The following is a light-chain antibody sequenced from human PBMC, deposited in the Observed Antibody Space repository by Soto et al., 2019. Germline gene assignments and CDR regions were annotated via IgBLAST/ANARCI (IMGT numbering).Light chain of an antibody. CDR1: QSVSSSY. J-gene: IGKJ4*01. Sequence: EIVLTQSPGTLSLSPGERATLSCRASQSVSSSYLAWYQQKPGQAPRLLIYGASSRATGLPDRFSGSGSGTQFTLTISRLEPEDCAVYYCQQYGSSPTFGGGTKVEIK. V-gene: IGKV3-20*01. CDR2: GAS. CDR3: QQYGSSPT.